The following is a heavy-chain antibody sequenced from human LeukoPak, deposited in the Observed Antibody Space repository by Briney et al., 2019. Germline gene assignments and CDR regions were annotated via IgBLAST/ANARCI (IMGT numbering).Heavy chain of an antibody. CDR2: ISWDGGST. CDR3: ATMGSPSPRGEY. Sequence: GGSLRLSCAASGFTFDDYTMHWVRQAPGKGLEWVSLISWDGGSTYYADSVKGRFTISRDNSKNSLYLQMNSLRTEDTALYYCATMGSPSPRGEYWGQGTLVTVSS. V-gene: IGHV3-43*01. D-gene: IGHD1-26*01. CDR1: GFTFDDYT. J-gene: IGHJ4*02.